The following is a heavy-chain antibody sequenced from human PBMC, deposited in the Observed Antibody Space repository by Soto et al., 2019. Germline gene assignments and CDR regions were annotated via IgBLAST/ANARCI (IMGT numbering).Heavy chain of an antibody. J-gene: IGHJ4*02. CDR3: ARGVVVDQFDC. V-gene: IGHV3-53*04. CDR1: GFTVSSNY. Sequence: GGSLRLSCAASGFTVSSNYMSWVCQAPGEGLEWVSLIYIGGNTFHADSVQGRFTISRHDSKNTLYLQMNSLRADDTAVYYCARGVVVDQFDCWGQGTLVTVSS. D-gene: IGHD3-22*01. CDR2: IYIGGNT.